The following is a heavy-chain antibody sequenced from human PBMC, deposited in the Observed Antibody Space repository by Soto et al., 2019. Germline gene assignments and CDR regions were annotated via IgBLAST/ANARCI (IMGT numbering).Heavy chain of an antibody. CDR2: ISPDGSTT. J-gene: IGHJ4*02. V-gene: IGHV3-74*01. D-gene: IGHD3-10*01. CDR3: ADSWLSKSY. Sequence: GGSLRLSCAASGLSFSHYWMHWVRQAPGKGLVWVSRISPDGSTTTYADSVKGRFTISRDNAKGTLYLQMNSLTVEDGAVYYCADSWLSKSYWGPGTLVTVSS. CDR1: GLSFSHYW.